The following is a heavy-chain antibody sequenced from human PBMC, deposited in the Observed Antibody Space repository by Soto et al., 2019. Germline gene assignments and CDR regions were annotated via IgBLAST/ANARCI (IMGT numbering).Heavy chain of an antibody. CDR2: IYPADSET. J-gene: IGHJ4*02. V-gene: IGHV5-51*01. Sequence: GESLKISCKGAGYSFSNYCIGWVLQRPGKGPEWMGIIYPADSETKYSPSFQGHVTFSVDKSITTAYLQWSRLKASDTAVYYCARHFSSSWYYFDNWGRGTLVTVSS. CDR3: ARHFSSSWYYFDN. D-gene: IGHD3-22*01. CDR1: GYSFSNYC.